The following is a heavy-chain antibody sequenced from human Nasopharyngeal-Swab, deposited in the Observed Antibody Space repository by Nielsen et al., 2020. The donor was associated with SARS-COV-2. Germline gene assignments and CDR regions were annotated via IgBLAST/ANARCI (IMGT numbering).Heavy chain of an antibody. J-gene: IGHJ3*02. CDR2: ISGSGGSK. D-gene: IGHD6-13*01. CDR3: AKELYGIAAADDAFDN. CDR1: GFTFSSYA. Sequence: GGSLRLSCAASGFTFSSYAMSWVRQAPGKGLEWVSAISGSGGSKYYADSVKGRFTISRDNSKNTLYLQMNSLRAEDAAVYYCAKELYGIAAADDAFDNWGQGTMVTVSS. V-gene: IGHV3-23*01.